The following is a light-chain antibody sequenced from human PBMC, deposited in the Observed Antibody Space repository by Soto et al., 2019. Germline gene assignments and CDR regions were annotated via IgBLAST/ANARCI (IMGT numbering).Light chain of an antibody. V-gene: IGKV3-20*01. J-gene: IGKJ2*01. Sequence: EIVLTQSPGPLSLSPGERATLSCRASEFISSSYLVWYQQKPGQAPRLLIYAASRRATGIPDRFSGSGSATEYTLTINTLEPEDFAVYYCQQQGTFGQGTKLEIK. CDR1: EFISSSY. CDR2: AAS. CDR3: QQQGT.